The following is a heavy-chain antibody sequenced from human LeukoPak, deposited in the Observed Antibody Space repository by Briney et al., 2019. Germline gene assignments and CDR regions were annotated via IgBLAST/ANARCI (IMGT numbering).Heavy chain of an antibody. D-gene: IGHD2-15*01. V-gene: IGHV4-59*01. CDR2: IYYSGST. CDR3: ARANCSGGSCYVGGAFDI. J-gene: IGHJ3*02. Sequence: SETLSLTCTVSGGSISSYYWSWIRQPPGKGLEWIGYIYYSGSTNYNPSLKSRVTISVDTSKNQFSLKLSSVTAADTAVYYCARANCSGGSCYVGGAFDIWGQGTMVTVSS. CDR1: GGSISSYY.